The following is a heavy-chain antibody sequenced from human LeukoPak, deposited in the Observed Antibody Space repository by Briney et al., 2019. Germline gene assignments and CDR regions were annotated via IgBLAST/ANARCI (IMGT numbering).Heavy chain of an antibody. CDR3: ARAMWGWLQGGMGY. D-gene: IGHD5-24*01. CDR1: GYTFTGYY. Sequence: GSVKVSCKASGYTFTGYYMHWVRQAPGQGLEWMGWINPNSGGTNYAQKFQGRVTMTRDTSISTAYMELSRLRSDDTAVYYCARAMWGWLQGGMGYWGQGTLVAVSS. V-gene: IGHV1-2*02. CDR2: INPNSGGT. J-gene: IGHJ4*02.